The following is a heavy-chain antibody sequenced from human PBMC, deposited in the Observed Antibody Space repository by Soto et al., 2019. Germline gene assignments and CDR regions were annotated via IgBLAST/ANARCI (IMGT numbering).Heavy chain of an antibody. D-gene: IGHD3-3*01. CDR2: SSGSNGNT. V-gene: IGHV3-23*01. Sequence: GGSLRLSCAASGFSFSTYAMSWVRQAPGRGLEWVSASSGSNGNTYYADSVKGRFTISRDNSKDMLYLQMDSLRAEDTALYYCVKDEWDYWGPGTLVTVSS. J-gene: IGHJ4*02. CDR1: GFSFSTYA. CDR3: VKDEWDY.